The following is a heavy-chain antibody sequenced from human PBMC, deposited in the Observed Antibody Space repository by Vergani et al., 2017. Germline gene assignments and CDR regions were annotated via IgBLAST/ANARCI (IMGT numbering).Heavy chain of an antibody. CDR2: ISGSGGST. J-gene: IGHJ6*02. D-gene: IGHD1-26*01. V-gene: IGHV3-23*01. CDR3: AKAYVSYAAYYYYGMDV. CDR1: GFTFSSYA. Sequence: EVQLLESGGGLVQPGGSLRLSCAASGFTFSSYAMSWVRRAPGKGREWVSAISGSGGSTYYADSVKGRFTISRDNSKNTLYLQMNSLRAEDSAVYYCAKAYVSYAAYYYYGMDVWGQGTTVTVSS.